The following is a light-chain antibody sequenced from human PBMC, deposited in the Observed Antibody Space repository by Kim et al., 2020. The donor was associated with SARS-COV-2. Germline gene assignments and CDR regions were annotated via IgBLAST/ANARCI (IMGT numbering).Light chain of an antibody. CDR2: DAS. J-gene: IGKJ5*01. Sequence: IQLTQSPSTLSASVGDRVTITCRASQSIGGCLAWYQQKPGKAPKLLIYDASSVESGVPSRFSGSGSGTEFTLTISSLQPDDSATYYCQQHNTYPMTFGQGTRLDIK. CDR3: QQHNTYPMT. CDR1: QSIGGC. V-gene: IGKV1-5*01.